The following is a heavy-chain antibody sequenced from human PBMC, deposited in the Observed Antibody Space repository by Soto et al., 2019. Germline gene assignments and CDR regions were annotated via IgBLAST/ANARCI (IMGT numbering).Heavy chain of an antibody. CDR2: ISYDESNK. V-gene: IGHV3-30-3*01. D-gene: IGHD5-12*01. CDR1: GFSFSGYA. J-gene: IGHJ4*02. Sequence: GGSLRLSCAASGFSFSGYAMHWVRQAPGKGLDWVAVISYDESNKYYADSVKGRFTISRDNFRNTLYLQMNSLRSEDTAVYYCARSSPHPPSPRGYSGLAHWGQGTLVTVSS. CDR3: ARSSPHPPSPRGYSGLAH.